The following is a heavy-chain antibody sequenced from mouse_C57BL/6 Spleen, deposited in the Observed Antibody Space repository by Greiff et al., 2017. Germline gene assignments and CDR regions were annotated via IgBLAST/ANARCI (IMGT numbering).Heavy chain of an antibody. CDR3: AGTIERDAMDY. D-gene: IGHD2-12*01. Sequence: QVQLQQPGAELVMPGASVKLSCKASGYTFTSYWMHWVKQRPGQGLEWIGEIDPSDSYTNYNQKFKGKSTLTVDKSSSTASLPLSSLTSEDSAVYYCAGTIERDAMDYWGQGTSVTVSS. CDR2: IDPSDSYT. CDR1: GYTFTSYW. V-gene: IGHV1-69*01. J-gene: IGHJ4*01.